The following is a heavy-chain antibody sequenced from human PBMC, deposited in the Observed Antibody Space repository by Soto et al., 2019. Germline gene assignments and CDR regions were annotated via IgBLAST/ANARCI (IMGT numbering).Heavy chain of an antibody. CDR3: ARDGGKYSSGWYYFDY. CDR2: ISAYNGNT. Sequence: ASVKVSCKASGYTFTSYGISWVRQAPGRGLEWMGWISAYNGNTNYAQKLQGRVTMTTDTSTSTAYMELRSLRSDDTAVYYCARDGGKYSSGWYYFDYWGQGTLVTVSS. J-gene: IGHJ4*02. D-gene: IGHD6-19*01. CDR1: GYTFTSYG. V-gene: IGHV1-18*01.